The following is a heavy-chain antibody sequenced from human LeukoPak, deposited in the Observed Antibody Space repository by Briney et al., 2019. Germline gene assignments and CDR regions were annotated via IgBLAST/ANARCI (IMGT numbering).Heavy chain of an antibody. CDR1: GGSFSAYY. V-gene: IGHV4-34*01. J-gene: IGHJ5*02. CDR3: ARGRGARSSRWYNWFDP. CDR2: INHSGST. D-gene: IGHD6-13*01. Sequence: SETLSLTCAVYGGSFSAYYWSWIRQPPGKGLEWIGEINHSGSTNYNPSLKSRVTISIDTSKNQFSLEMSSVTAADTAVYYCARGRGARSSRWYNWFDPWGQGTLSPPPQ.